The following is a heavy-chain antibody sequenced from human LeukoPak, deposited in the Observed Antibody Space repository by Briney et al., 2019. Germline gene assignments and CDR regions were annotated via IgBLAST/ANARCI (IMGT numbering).Heavy chain of an antibody. CDR1: GGSFSGYY. CDR2: INHSGST. Sequence: SETLSLTCAVYGGSFSGYYWSWIRQPPGKGLEWIGEINHSGSTNYNPSLKSRVTISVDTSKNQFSLKLSSVTAADTAVYYCARRRYCSGGSCYSPNDYWGQGTLVTVSS. D-gene: IGHD2-15*01. V-gene: IGHV4-34*01. CDR3: ARRRYCSGGSCYSPNDY. J-gene: IGHJ4*02.